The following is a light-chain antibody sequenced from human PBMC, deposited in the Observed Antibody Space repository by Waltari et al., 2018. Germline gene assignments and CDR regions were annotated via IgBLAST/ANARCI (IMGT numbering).Light chain of an antibody. CDR1: ETITNY. CDR3: QQNYNFPT. J-gene: IGKJ5*01. Sequence: DIQMPQSPSSLSTSVGDRVNITCRASETITNYLNWYQQKPGKGPKLLIYGASSLQSGVPSRFSGSGSGTEFTLTISNLQPEDFATYYCQQNYNFPTFGQGTRLEIK. V-gene: IGKV1-39*01. CDR2: GAS.